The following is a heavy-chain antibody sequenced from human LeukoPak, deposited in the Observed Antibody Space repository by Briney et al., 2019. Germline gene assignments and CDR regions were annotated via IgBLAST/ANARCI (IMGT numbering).Heavy chain of an antibody. CDR3: ARGRSSMVRGYYYYYMDV. J-gene: IGHJ6*03. Sequence: PSQTLSLTRTVSGGSISSGSYYWSWSRQPAEKGLEWIGRIYTSGSTYYNPSLKSRVTISVDTSKNQFSLKLSFVTAADTAVYYCARGRSSMVRGYYYYYMDVWGKGTTVTISS. CDR2: IYTSGST. V-gene: IGHV4-61*02. D-gene: IGHD3-10*01. CDR1: GGSISSGSYY.